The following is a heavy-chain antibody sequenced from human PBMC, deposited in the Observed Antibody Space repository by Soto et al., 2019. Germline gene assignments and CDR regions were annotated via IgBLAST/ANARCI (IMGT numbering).Heavy chain of an antibody. V-gene: IGHV1-69*13. CDR2: IIPIFGTA. J-gene: IGHJ6*02. CDR3: ARDFIALYYYYYDMDV. Sequence: GVSVKVSCKASGGTFSSYAISCVRQAPGQGLEWMGGIIPIFGTANYAQKFQGRVTITADESTSTAYMELSSLRSEDTAVYYCARDFIALYYYYYDMDVWGQGTTVTVSS. CDR1: GGTFSSYA. D-gene: IGHD2-15*01.